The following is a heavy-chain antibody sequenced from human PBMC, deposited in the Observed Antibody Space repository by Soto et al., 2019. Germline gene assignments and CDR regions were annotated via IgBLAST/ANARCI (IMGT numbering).Heavy chain of an antibody. CDR1: GFSLSTSW. Sequence: GGSLILSCTSAGFSLSTSWMTWVRQAPGKGLEWVANIMQDGSDKYYVDSVKGRFTISRDNAKNSLYLQMTSLRAEDTAVYYCASKRLYFYGLDVWGQGT. CDR2: IMQDGSDK. V-gene: IGHV3-7*01. J-gene: IGHJ6*02. CDR3: ASKRLYFYGLDV.